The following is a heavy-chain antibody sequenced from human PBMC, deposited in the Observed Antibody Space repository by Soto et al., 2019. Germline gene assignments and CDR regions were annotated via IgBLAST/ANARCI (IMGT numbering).Heavy chain of an antibody. CDR3: AIDYGDYWAHLGL. J-gene: IGHJ2*01. V-gene: IGHV4-31*03. CDR1: GGSISSGGYY. D-gene: IGHD4-17*01. Sequence: QVQLQESGPGLVKPSQTLSVTCTVSGGSISSGGYYWSWIRQHPGKGLEWIGYIYYSGSTYYNPSLKSRVTISVDTSKNQFSLKLSSVSAADTAVYYCAIDYGDYWAHLGLWGRGTLVTVSS. CDR2: IYYSGST.